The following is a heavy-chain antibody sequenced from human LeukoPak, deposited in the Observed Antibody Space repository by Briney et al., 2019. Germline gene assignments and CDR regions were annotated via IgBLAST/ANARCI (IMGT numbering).Heavy chain of an antibody. D-gene: IGHD1-26*01. V-gene: IGHV3-48*03. J-gene: IGHJ1*01. Sequence: PGGSLRLSCAASGFTFGSYEMNWVRQSPGKGLEWLSYISTSGSTIMYAGSVKGRLTISRDNGNNSLYLHLHSLRAEDTAVYYCARAHSGSCQPYFLHWGQNTVVTLSS. CDR1: GFTFGSYE. CDR2: ISTSGSTI. CDR3: ARAHSGSCQPYFLH.